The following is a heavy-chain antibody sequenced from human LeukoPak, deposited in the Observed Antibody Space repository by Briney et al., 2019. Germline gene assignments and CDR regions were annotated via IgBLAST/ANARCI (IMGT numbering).Heavy chain of an antibody. Sequence: GGSLRLSCAASGFTFSGYAMHWVRQAPGKGLEWVAVISYDGSNEYYADSVKGRFTISRDNSKNTLYLQMNSLSVKDTAVYYYARVGYYASGPFSYFDYWGQGTLVTVSS. CDR3: ARVGYYASGPFSYFDY. J-gene: IGHJ4*02. D-gene: IGHD3-10*01. CDR1: GFTFSGYA. V-gene: IGHV3-30-3*01. CDR2: ISYDGSNE.